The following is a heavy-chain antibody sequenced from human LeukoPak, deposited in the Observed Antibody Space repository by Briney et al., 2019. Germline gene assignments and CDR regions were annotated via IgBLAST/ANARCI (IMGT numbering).Heavy chain of an antibody. CDR2: IYYSGST. CDR3: XXXXGGNRPYYFDY. Sequence: SETLXXTXTVSGGSISSSSYYWGWIRQPPGKGLEWIGSIYYSGSTYYNPSLKSRFTISVDTSKNQFSLKLSSVNAADTAVYXXXXXXGGNRPYYFDYWGQGTMVTVSP. V-gene: IGHV4-39*07. D-gene: IGHD4-23*01. CDR1: GGSISSSSYY. J-gene: IGHJ4*02.